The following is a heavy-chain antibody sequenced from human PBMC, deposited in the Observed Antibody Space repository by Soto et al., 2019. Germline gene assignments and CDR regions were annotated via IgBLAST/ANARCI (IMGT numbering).Heavy chain of an antibody. CDR2: INHSGST. J-gene: IGHJ4*02. D-gene: IGHD1-26*01. CDR3: ARGWIVGADYFDY. Sequence: QVQPQQWGAGLLKPSETLSLTCAVYGGSFSGYYWSWIRQPPGKGLEWIGEINHSGSTNYNPSLKSRVTISVDTSKNQFSLKLSSVTAADTAVYYCARGWIVGADYFDYWGQGTLVTVSS. V-gene: IGHV4-34*01. CDR1: GGSFSGYY.